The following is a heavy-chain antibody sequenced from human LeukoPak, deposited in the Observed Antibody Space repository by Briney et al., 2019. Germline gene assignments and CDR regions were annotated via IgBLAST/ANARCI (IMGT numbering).Heavy chain of an antibody. CDR1: GYTFTSYG. D-gene: IGHD1-26*01. CDR2: ISAYNGNT. CDR3: AREVRTWELLTLYYFDY. Sequence: ASVKVSCKASGYTFTSYGISWVRQAPGQGLEWMGWISAYNGNTNYAQKLQGRATMTTDTSTSTAYMELRSLRSDDTAVYYCAREVRTWELLTLYYFDYWGQGTLVTISS. J-gene: IGHJ4*02. V-gene: IGHV1-18*01.